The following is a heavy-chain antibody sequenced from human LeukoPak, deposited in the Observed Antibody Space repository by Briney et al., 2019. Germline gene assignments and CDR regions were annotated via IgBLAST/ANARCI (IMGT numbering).Heavy chain of an antibody. CDR2: IYPGDSDT. CDR3: ARQGWGCSGGSCYVDY. D-gene: IGHD2-15*01. J-gene: IGHJ4*02. Sequence: GASLQISCEGSGSIITSYWIGGVRPLPGKGLEWMGIIYPGDSDTKDSPSFQGQVTISADKSISTAYLQWSSLKASDTAMYYCARQGWGCSGGSCYVDYWGQGTLVIVSA. V-gene: IGHV5-51*01. CDR1: GSIITSYW.